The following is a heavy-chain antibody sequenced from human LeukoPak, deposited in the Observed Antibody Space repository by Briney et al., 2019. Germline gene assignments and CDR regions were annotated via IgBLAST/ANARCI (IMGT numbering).Heavy chain of an antibody. V-gene: IGHV4-4*07. CDR2: VYTSGST. Sequence: PSKTLSLTCTVSGDSISGDYWSWIRQPAGKGLEWIGRVYTSGSTSFNPSLKSRVTMSVDTSKNQFSLKLNSVTAADTAVYYCARADTAMAYFDYWGQGTLVTVSS. CDR1: GDSISGDY. D-gene: IGHD5-18*01. CDR3: ARADTAMAYFDY. J-gene: IGHJ4*02.